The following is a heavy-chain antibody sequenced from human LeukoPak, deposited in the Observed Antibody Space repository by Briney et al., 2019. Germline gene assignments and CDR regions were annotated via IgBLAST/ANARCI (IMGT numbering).Heavy chain of an antibody. Sequence: GGSLRLSCAASGFTVNSNYMTWVRQAPGKGLEWVSLIYSGGSTYYADSVKGRFTIPRDNSKNTLYLQMNSLRAEDTAVYYCARHARDGYNYWGQGTLVTVSS. CDR3: ARHARDGYNY. CDR1: GFTVNSNY. CDR2: IYSGGST. V-gene: IGHV3-66*04. J-gene: IGHJ4*02. D-gene: IGHD5-24*01.